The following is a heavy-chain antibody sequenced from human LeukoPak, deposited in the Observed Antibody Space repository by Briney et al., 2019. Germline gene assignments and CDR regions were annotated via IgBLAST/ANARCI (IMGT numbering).Heavy chain of an antibody. V-gene: IGHV3-53*01. J-gene: IGHJ6*02. D-gene: IGHD3-3*01. CDR2: IYSGGST. Sequence: PGGSLRLSCAASGFTVSSNYMSWVRQAPGKGLEWVSVIYSGGSTYYADSVKGRFTISRDNSKNTLYLQMNSLRAEDTAVYYCARDDFWSGYPLMGVWGQGTTVTVSS. CDR3: ARDDFWSGYPLMGV. CDR1: GFTVSSNY.